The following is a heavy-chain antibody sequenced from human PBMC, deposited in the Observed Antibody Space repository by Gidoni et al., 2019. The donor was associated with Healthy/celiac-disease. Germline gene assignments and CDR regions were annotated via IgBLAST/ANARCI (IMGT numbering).Heavy chain of an antibody. D-gene: IGHD3-16*02. Sequence: QLQLQESGPGLVKPSETLSLTCTVSGGPISSSSYYWGWIRQPPGKGLEWIGSIYYSGSTYSNPSLKSRVTISVDTSKNQFALKLSSVTAADTAVYYCGTPLGGLSGDWGQGTLVTVSS. CDR2: IYYSGST. CDR3: GTPLGGLSGD. V-gene: IGHV4-39*07. J-gene: IGHJ4*02. CDR1: GGPISSSSYY.